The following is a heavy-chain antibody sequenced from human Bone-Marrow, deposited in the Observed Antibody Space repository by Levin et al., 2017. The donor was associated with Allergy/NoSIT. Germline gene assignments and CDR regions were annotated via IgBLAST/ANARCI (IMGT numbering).Heavy chain of an antibody. J-gene: IGHJ4*02. Sequence: KISCKASGFTFRSAAIHWVRQAPGQRLEWMGWIAVASGNTMYAQRFQGTVSFTRDMSTSTAYMEVSSLKSEDTAVYYCAADRVGGLDYWGQGALVTVSS. CDR3: AADRVGGLDY. CDR2: IAVASGNT. V-gene: IGHV1-58*02. D-gene: IGHD1-26*01. CDR1: GFTFRSAA.